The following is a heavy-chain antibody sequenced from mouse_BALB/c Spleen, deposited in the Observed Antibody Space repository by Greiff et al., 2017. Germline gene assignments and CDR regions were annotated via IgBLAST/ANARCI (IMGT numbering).Heavy chain of an antibody. Sequence: QVQLKESGAELARPGASVKLSCKASGYTFTSYWMQWVKQRPGQGLEWIGAIYPGDGDTRYTQKFKGKATLTADKSSSTAYMQLSSLASEDSAVYYCARGDYDYDVWFAYWGQGTLVTVSA. CDR1: GYTFTSYW. D-gene: IGHD2-4*01. CDR3: ARGDYDYDVWFAY. V-gene: IGHV1-87*01. J-gene: IGHJ3*01. CDR2: IYPGDGDT.